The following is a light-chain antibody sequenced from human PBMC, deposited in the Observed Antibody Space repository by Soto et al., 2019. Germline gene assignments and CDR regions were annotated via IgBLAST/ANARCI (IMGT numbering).Light chain of an antibody. V-gene: IGKV1-5*01. CDR1: QSISSW. J-gene: IGKJ1*01. CDR2: DAS. Sequence: DIQMTQSPSTLSASVGDRVTITCRASQSISSWLAWYQQKPGKAPKLLIYDASSLESGVPSRFIGSGSGTEFTLTISSLQPDDFATYYCQQYNSYSWTFGQVTKVEI. CDR3: QQYNSYSWT.